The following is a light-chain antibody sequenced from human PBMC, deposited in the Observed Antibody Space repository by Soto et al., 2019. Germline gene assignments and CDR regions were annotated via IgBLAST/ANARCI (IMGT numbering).Light chain of an antibody. V-gene: IGKV3-20*01. J-gene: IGKJ1*01. Sequence: EIVLTQSPATLSLSPGERSSLSCRAIQSVSSTFFAWYQQKPGQAPRRLMFGASNRATGIPDRFSGSGSGTDFTLTISRLEPEDFAMYYCQQYGTSPRGTFGQGTKVDIK. CDR2: GAS. CDR1: QSVSSTF. CDR3: QQYGTSPRGT.